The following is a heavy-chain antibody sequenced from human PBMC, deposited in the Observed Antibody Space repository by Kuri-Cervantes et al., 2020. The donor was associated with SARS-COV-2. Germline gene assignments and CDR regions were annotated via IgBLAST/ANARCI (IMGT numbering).Heavy chain of an antibody. J-gene: IGHJ4*02. CDR3: ARGSIAVPTGNYFDY. Sequence: SETLSLTCTVSGGSISSYYWSWIRQPPGKGLEWIGYIYYSGSTNYNPSLKSRVTISVDTSKNQFSLKLSSVTAADTAVYYCARGSIAVPTGNYFDYWGQGTLVTVSS. V-gene: IGHV4-59*01. CDR1: GGSISSYY. D-gene: IGHD6-19*01. CDR2: IYYSGST.